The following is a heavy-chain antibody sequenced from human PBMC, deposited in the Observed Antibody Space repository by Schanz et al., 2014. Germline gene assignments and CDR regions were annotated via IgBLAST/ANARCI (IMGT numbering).Heavy chain of an antibody. D-gene: IGHD3-9*01. CDR2: IWSDGSTK. CDR1: GFTFSSYG. Sequence: QVQFVESGGGVVQFGRSLRLSCVASGFTFSSYGMHWVRQAPGKGLEWVAVIWSDGSTKYYADSVKGRFTISRDRFQNTLYLRMSSLRAEDTALYYCARDSGPYYDKSMDVWGQGTTVAVSS. CDR3: ARDSGPYYDKSMDV. J-gene: IGHJ6*02. V-gene: IGHV3-33*01.